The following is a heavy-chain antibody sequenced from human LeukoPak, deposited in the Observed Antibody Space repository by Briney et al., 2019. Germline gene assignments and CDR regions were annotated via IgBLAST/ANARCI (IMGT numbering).Heavy chain of an antibody. CDR3: ARFDSYGYSQYFDY. V-gene: IGHV4-30-4*01. CDR2: IYYGGST. Sequence: SETLSLTCTVSGGSISSGDYYWSWIRQPPGKGLEWIGYIYYGGSTYYNPSLKSRVTISVDTSKNQFSLKLSSVTAADTAVYYCARFDSYGYSQYFDYWGQGTLVTVSS. J-gene: IGHJ4*02. D-gene: IGHD5-18*01. CDR1: GGSISSGDYY.